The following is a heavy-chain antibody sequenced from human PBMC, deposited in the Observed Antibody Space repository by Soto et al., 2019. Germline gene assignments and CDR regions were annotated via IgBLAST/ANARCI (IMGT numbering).Heavy chain of an antibody. CDR2: ISDYNGNT. CDR3: AREYCDTTICYGGDY. CDR1: GYTGTTYG. V-gene: IGHV1-18*01. Sequence: QVQLVQSGAEVKKPGASVKVSCKASGYTGTTYGISWVRQAPGQGLEWMGWISDYNGNTNYAQKLQDRVTMTTDTSTNTAYIELRSLRSDDTAVYYCAREYCDTTICYGGDYWGQGTLVTVSS. D-gene: IGHD2-2*01. J-gene: IGHJ4*02.